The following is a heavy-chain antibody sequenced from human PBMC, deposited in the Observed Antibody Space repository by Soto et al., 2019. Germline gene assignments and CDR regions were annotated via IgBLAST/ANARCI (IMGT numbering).Heavy chain of an antibody. D-gene: IGHD5-18*01. CDR3: ATSVNSAMAFDD. Sequence: XSVKVSCKASGYTFTHYYIHWVRQAPGQGLEWMGIINPNGGITTYAQKFRAGFSMTRDTSTSTVYLELSSLRSEDSAVYYCATSVNSAMAFDDWGQGTLVTVSS. CDR2: INPNGGIT. J-gene: IGHJ4*02. V-gene: IGHV1-46*01. CDR1: GYTFTHYY.